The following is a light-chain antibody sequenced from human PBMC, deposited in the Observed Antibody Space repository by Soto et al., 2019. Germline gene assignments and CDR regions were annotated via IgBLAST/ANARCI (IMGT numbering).Light chain of an antibody. V-gene: IGKV1-5*03. CDR3: QQYSSSSLT. J-gene: IGKJ4*01. CDR2: RVS. CDR1: QSVNIW. Sequence: DIQMTQYPSTLSASVGDRVTITCRASQSVNIWLAWYQHKPGKAPRLLIYRVSNLEGGVPRRFSGSGSGTEFTLTISSLQPDDFATYYCQQYSSSSLTFGGGTKVEIK.